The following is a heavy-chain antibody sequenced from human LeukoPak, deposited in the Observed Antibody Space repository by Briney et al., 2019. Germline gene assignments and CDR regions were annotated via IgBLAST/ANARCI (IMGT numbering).Heavy chain of an antibody. CDR3: SRGPRFDP. Sequence: ASVKVSCKTSGYSFNIYEINWVREATGQGLEWMGWVNPNSGDTDYAQKFQGRLTMTRNTSISTAYMELSGLRLEDTAVYYCSRGPRFDPWGQGTQVTVSS. CDR1: GYSFNIYE. CDR2: VNPNSGDT. J-gene: IGHJ5*02. V-gene: IGHV1-8*01.